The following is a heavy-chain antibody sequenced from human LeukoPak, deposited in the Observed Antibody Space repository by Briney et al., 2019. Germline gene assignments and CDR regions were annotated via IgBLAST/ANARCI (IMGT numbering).Heavy chain of an antibody. V-gene: IGHV1-2*02. Sequence: ASVKVSCKASGYTFTGYYMHWVRQAPGQGLEWMGWINPNSGGTNYAQKFQGRVTMTRDTSISTAYMELSRLRSDDTAVYYCARDQGDIVVVPAAEFDYWGQGTLVTVCS. CDR2: INPNSGGT. CDR1: GYTFTGYY. J-gene: IGHJ4*02. D-gene: IGHD2-2*01. CDR3: ARDQGDIVVVPAAEFDY.